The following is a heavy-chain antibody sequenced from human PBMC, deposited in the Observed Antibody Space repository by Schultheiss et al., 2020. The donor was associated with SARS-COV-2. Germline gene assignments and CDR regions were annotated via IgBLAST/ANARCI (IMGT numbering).Heavy chain of an antibody. CDR2: TYYRSKWYN. J-gene: IGHJ6*02. Sequence: SETLSLTCAISGDSVSSNSAAWNWIRQSPSRGLEWLGRTYYRSKWYNDYAVSVKSRITINPDTSKNQFSLQLNSVTPEDTAVYYCARVGGGPAAIRYYYYGMDVWGQGTTVTVSS. CDR1: GDSVSSNSAA. V-gene: IGHV6-1*01. D-gene: IGHD2-2*01. CDR3: ARVGGGPAAIRYYYYGMDV.